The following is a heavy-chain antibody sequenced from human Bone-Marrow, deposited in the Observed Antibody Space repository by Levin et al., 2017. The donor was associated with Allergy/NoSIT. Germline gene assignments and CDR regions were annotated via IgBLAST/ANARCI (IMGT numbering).Heavy chain of an antibody. CDR1: GFTFSSYG. D-gene: IGHD6-13*01. CDR2: ISYDGSNK. Sequence: GGSLRLSCAASGFTFSSYGMHWVRQAPGKGLEWVAVISYDGSNKYYADSVKGRFTISRDNSKNTLYLQMNSLRAEDTAVYYCAKELRPSSSWHSGPFDYWGQGTLVTVSS. J-gene: IGHJ4*02. CDR3: AKELRPSSSWHSGPFDY. V-gene: IGHV3-30*18.